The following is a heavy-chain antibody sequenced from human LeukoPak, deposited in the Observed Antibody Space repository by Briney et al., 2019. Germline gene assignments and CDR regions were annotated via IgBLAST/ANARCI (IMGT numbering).Heavy chain of an antibody. CDR2: TSSSDSGT. J-gene: IGHJ4*02. Sequence: GGSLRLSCAASGFSLSSYAMSWVRQAPGKGLEWVSATSSSDSGTYYADSVRGRFTIPRDNSKNTLYLHMKSLGAEDAAVYYCAKAPVTSCRGAYCYPFDSWGQGTVVTVSS. V-gene: IGHV3-23*01. CDR1: GFSLSSYA. CDR3: AKAPVTSCRGAYCYPFDS. D-gene: IGHD2-21*01.